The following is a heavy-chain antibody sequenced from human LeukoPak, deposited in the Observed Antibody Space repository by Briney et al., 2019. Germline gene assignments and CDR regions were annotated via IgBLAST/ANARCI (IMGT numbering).Heavy chain of an antibody. D-gene: IGHD6-19*01. V-gene: IGHV4-34*01. J-gene: IGHJ4*02. CDR1: GGSFSGYY. Sequence: SETLSLTCAVYGGSFSGYYWSWIRQPPGKGLEWIGEIYHSGTTNYNPPLKSRVTISVDKSKNQFSLRLSSVTAADTAVYHCTREHGWYYFDYWGQGTLVTVSS. CDR3: TREHGWYYFDY. CDR2: IYHSGTT.